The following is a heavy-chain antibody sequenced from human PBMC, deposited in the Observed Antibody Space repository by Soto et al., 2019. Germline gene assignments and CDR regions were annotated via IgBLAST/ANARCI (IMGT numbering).Heavy chain of an antibody. Sequence: PGGSLRLSCAASGFTFSSYEMNWVRQAPGKGLEWVSYISSSGSTIYYADSVKGRFTISRDNAKNSLYLQMNSLRAEDTAVYYCAAGIAAAGPGFDYWGQGTLVTVSS. CDR2: ISSSGSTI. CDR3: AAGIAAAGPGFDY. D-gene: IGHD6-13*01. J-gene: IGHJ4*02. CDR1: GFTFSSYE. V-gene: IGHV3-48*03.